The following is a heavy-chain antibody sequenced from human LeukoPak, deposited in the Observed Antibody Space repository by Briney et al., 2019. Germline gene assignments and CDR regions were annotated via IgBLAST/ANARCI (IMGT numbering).Heavy chain of an antibody. Sequence: GASVKVSCKASGYTFTGYYMHWVRQAPGQGLEWVGWINPNSGGTNYAQKFQGRVTMTRDTSISTAYMELSRLRSDDTAVYYCARDYFYYDSSGYDYWGQGTLVTVSS. V-gene: IGHV1-2*02. CDR1: GYTFTGYY. CDR2: INPNSGGT. D-gene: IGHD3-22*01. CDR3: ARDYFYYDSSGYDY. J-gene: IGHJ4*02.